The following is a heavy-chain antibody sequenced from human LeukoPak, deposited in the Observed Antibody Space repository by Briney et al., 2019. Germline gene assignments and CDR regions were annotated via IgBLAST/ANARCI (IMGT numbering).Heavy chain of an antibody. CDR2: ISGSGGTT. J-gene: IGHJ4*02. D-gene: IGHD6-13*01. CDR3: ARGSLWQQLAHFDY. Sequence: GGSLRLSCAASGFTFSSYAMSWVRQAPGKGLECVSGISGSGGTTYYADSVKGRFTISRDNAKNTLYLQMNSLRAEDTAVYYCARGSLWQQLAHFDYWGQGTLVTVSS. V-gene: IGHV3-23*01. CDR1: GFTFSSYA.